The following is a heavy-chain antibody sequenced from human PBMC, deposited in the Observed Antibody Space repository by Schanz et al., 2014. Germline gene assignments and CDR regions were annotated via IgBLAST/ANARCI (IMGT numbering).Heavy chain of an antibody. Sequence: QVQLVQSGAEVKKPGASVKVSCKASGYTFTSDSKHWVRQAPGQGLEWMGMINPSGGSTTYAQKFQGRVTMTRDTSTSTVYMELSSLRSEDTAVYYCARDGVDAAAGGNYWGQGTLVTVSS. CDR2: INPSGGST. CDR1: GYTFTSDS. D-gene: IGHD6-13*01. V-gene: IGHV1-46*03. J-gene: IGHJ4*02. CDR3: ARDGVDAAAGGNY.